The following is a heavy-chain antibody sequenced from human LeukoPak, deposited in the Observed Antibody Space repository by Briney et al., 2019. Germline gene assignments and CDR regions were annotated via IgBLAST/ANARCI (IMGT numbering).Heavy chain of an antibody. CDR3: ARWVDEEAATDYFDY. Sequence: SETLSLTCTVSGYSISSGYYWGWIRQPPGKGLEWIGSIYHSGSTYYNPSLKSRVTISVDTSKNQFSLKLSSVTAADTAVYYCARWVDEEAATDYFDYWGQGTLVTVSS. V-gene: IGHV4-38-2*02. J-gene: IGHJ4*02. CDR2: IYHSGST. D-gene: IGHD2-15*01. CDR1: GYSISSGYY.